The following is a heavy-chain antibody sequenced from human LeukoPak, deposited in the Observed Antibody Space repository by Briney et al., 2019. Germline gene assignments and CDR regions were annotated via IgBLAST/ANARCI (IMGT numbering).Heavy chain of an antibody. CDR3: ATPLTSKWSSSWYSGHFDY. Sequence: AGEFLRLSCVASGFSLSDYAMHWVRQAPGKRLECVAVISADGRDKYYIDSVRGRFTISRDNSKTTVFLQMNSLEVEDTAVYYCATPLTSKWSSSWYSGHFDYWGQGALVTVPS. D-gene: IGHD6-13*01. J-gene: IGHJ4*02. CDR2: ISADGRDK. V-gene: IGHV3-30*04. CDR1: GFSLSDYA.